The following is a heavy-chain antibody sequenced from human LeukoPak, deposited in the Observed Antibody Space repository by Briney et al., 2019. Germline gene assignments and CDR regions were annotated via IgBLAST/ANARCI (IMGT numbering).Heavy chain of an antibody. Sequence: GGSLRLSCAASGFTFSSYAMHWVRQAPGKGLEWVAVISYDGSNKYYADSVKGRFTISRDNSKNTLYLQMNSLRAEDTAVYYCARDRYGDYYNWFDPWGQGTLVIVSS. V-gene: IGHV3-30*04. CDR1: GFTFSSYA. CDR2: ISYDGSNK. J-gene: IGHJ5*02. CDR3: ARDRYGDYYNWFDP. D-gene: IGHD4-17*01.